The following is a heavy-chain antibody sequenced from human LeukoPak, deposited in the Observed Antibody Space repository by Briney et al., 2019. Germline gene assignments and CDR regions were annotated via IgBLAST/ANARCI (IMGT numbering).Heavy chain of an antibody. CDR2: IYYSGST. CDR1: GGSISNYY. D-gene: IGHD5-12*01. Sequence: SETLSLTCTVSGGSISNYYWSWIRQPPGKGLEWIGHIYYSGSTNYNPSLKSRVTISVDTSKNQFSLKVSSVTAADTAVFYCARDYSGYDLGDYWGQGTLVTVSS. J-gene: IGHJ4*02. V-gene: IGHV4-59*01. CDR3: ARDYSGYDLGDY.